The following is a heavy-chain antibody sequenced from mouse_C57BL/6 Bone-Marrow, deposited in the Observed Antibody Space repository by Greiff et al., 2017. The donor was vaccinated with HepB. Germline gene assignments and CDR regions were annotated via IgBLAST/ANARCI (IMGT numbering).Heavy chain of an antibody. V-gene: IGHV1-50*01. J-gene: IGHJ3*01. CDR3: ARRASLLSWFAY. CDR1: GFTFTSYW. D-gene: IGHD3-1*01. CDR2: IDPSDSYI. Sequence: QVLLQQPGAEFVKPGASLKLSCTASGFTFTSYWMQWVQQRPGQGLEWIGEIDPSDSYINYNQKFKGESTLTVDTSSNTDYMQLSSLTSEDSAVYYWARRASLLSWFAYWGRGTLVTVSA.